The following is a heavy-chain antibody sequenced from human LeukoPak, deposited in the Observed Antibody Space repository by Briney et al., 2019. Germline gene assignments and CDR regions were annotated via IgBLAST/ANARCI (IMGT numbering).Heavy chain of an antibody. CDR3: AQGHYHMDV. CDR1: GFTFRDYW. CDR2: IEPDGSEK. Sequence: GESLRLSCAASGFTFRDYWMTWVRQAAGKGLEWVASIEPDGSEKYYADSVKGRFTPSRDNVENSLYLQMNTLRVDDTAVYYCAQGHYHMDVGGHGTTVTVSS. J-gene: IGHJ6*02. V-gene: IGHV3-7*01.